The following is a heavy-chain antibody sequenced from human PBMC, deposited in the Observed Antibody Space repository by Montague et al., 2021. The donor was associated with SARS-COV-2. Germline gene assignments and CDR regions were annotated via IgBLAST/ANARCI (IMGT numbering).Heavy chain of an antibody. CDR1: GGSVSSGNYY. V-gene: IGHV4-39*01. CDR2: IYYSGST. Sequence: SETLSLTCTISGGSVSSGNYYWGWIRQPPGKGLEWIGSIYYSGSTYYNPSLKSRVTISVDTSENQFSLKLSSVTAADTAVYYCARLPDQLLWFGELFDYWGQGTLVTVSS. D-gene: IGHD3-10*01. CDR3: ARLPDQLLWFGELFDY. J-gene: IGHJ4*02.